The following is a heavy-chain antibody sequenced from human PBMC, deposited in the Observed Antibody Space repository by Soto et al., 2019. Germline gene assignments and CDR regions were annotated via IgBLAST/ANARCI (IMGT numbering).Heavy chain of an antibody. J-gene: IGHJ4*02. V-gene: IGHV4-31*03. Sequence: LFLTCSVSGDSMSSGAYYWSWIRQHPGKGLEWIAYIYHSGDTHYNPSLRSRITISVDTSKNQFSLKLTSVTDADTAVYYCASTYSGYLDNWGQGTLVTVSS. D-gene: IGHD3-22*01. CDR2: IYHSGDT. CDR3: ASTYSGYLDN. CDR1: GDSMSSGAYY.